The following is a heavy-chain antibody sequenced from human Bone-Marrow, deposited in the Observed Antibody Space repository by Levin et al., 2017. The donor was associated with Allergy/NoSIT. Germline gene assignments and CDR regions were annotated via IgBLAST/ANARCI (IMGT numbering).Heavy chain of an antibody. CDR3: VSSYYGSGSYPDAFNI. Sequence: PSETLSLTCTVSGGSISSGDYYWNWIRQPPGKGLEWIGYIYNTGKTYYNPSLKSRVTISPDTSKNQFALRLSSVTAADTAVYYCVSSYYGSGSYPDAFNIWGQGTMVTVSS. J-gene: IGHJ3*02. CDR1: GGSISSGDYY. D-gene: IGHD3-10*01. CDR2: IYNTGKT. V-gene: IGHV4-30-4*01.